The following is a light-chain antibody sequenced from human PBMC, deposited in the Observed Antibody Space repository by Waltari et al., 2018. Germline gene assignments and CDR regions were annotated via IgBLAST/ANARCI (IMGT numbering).Light chain of an antibody. CDR1: PRLLYDSNNRNY. V-gene: IGKV4-1*01. Sequence: IVVTQSPDSLAVSLGEGVTNNCRSNPRLLYDSNNRNYLAWYQQKPGQPPRPLIYWAYMRQSGVPDRFTGSGSGTDFTLTISSLQAEDVAVYYCQQYFSTPWTFGHETAVEIK. CDR2: WAY. CDR3: QQYFSTPWT. J-gene: IGKJ1*01.